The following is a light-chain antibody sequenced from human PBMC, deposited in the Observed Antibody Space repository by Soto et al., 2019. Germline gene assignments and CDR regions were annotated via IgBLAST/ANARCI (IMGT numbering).Light chain of an antibody. J-gene: IGLJ3*02. V-gene: IGLV2-14*01. CDR1: STDIGGYNF. CDR3: CSCVSGSPFDVL. Sequence: QSALTQPASVSGSPGQSITISCTGSSTDIGGYNFVSWYQQHSGKAPKLVIFEVTNRPSGVSNRFSGSKSGNTASLTISGLQAEDEADYYCCSCVSGSPFDVLFGGGTKVTVL. CDR2: EVT.